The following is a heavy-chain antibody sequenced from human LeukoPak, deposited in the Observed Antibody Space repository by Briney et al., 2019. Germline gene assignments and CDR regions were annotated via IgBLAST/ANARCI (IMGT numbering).Heavy chain of an antibody. Sequence: SETLSLTCTVSGGSISSYYWSWIRQPPGKGLEWIGYIYYSGSTNYNPSLKSRVTISVDTSKNQFSLKLSSVTAADTAVYYCARLQDYGDYPTAYFDYWGQGTLVTVSS. J-gene: IGHJ4*02. CDR3: ARLQDYGDYPTAYFDY. V-gene: IGHV4-59*01. CDR2: IYYSGST. CDR1: GGSISSYY. D-gene: IGHD4-17*01.